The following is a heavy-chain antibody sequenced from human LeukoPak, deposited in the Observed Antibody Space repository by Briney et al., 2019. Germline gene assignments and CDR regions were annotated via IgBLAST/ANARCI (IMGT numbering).Heavy chain of an antibody. CDR1: GGSFSGYY. J-gene: IGHJ5*02. D-gene: IGHD3-10*01. V-gene: IGHV4-34*01. Sequence: PSETLSLTCAVYGGSFSGYYWSWIRQPPGKGLEWIGEINHSGSTNYNPSLKSRVTISVDTSKNQFSLKLSSVTAADTAVYYCARALTMVRGVIIANWFDPWGQGTLVTVSS. CDR3: ARALTMVRGVIIANWFDP. CDR2: INHSGST.